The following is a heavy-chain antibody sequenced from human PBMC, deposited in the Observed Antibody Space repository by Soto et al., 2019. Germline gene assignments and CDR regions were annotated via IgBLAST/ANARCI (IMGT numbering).Heavy chain of an antibody. J-gene: IGHJ4*02. V-gene: IGHV1-46*01. CDR1: GYTFASFY. Sequence: ASVKVSCKASGYTFASFYMHWVRQAPGQGLEWMGIINPSGGSTTYAQKFQGRVTMTRDTSTSTVYMELSSLRSEDTAVYYCARDTSSIWYYFDFWGQGTRVTVSS. CDR3: ARDTSSIWYYFDF. D-gene: IGHD6-13*01. CDR2: INPSGGST.